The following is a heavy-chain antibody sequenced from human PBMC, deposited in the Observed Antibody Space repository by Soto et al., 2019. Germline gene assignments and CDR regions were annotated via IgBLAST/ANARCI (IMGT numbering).Heavy chain of an antibody. V-gene: IGHV3-53*01. J-gene: IGHJ4*02. CDR3: ARGGGLLWFGPSHFDY. Sequence: GGSLRLSCAASGFAVISNYIIFFRHSTWKGLEWVSVIYSGGSTYYADSVKGRFTISRDNSKNTLYLQMNSLRAEDTAVYYCARGGGLLWFGPSHFDYWGQGTLVTVSS. D-gene: IGHD3-10*01. CDR2: IYSGGST. CDR1: GFAVISNY.